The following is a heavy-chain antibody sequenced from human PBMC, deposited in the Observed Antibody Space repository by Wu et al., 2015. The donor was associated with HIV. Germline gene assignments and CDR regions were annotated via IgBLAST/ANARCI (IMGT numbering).Heavy chain of an antibody. Sequence: QVQLVQSGAEVKKPGSSVKASCKASGGTFSSYAISWVRQAPGQGLEWMGGIIPIFGTANYAQKFQGRVTITTDESTSTAYMELSSLRSEDTAVYYCARDLGGYCSGGSCYGWYYWGQGTLVTVSS. D-gene: IGHD2-15*01. V-gene: IGHV1-69*05. CDR1: GGTFSSYA. CDR2: IIPIFGTA. J-gene: IGHJ4*02. CDR3: ARDLGGYCSGGSCYGWYY.